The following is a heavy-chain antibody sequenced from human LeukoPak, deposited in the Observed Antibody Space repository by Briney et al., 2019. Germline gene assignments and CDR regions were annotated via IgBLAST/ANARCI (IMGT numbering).Heavy chain of an antibody. CDR1: GFTFSSYG. V-gene: IGHV3-30*02. D-gene: IGHD3-10*01. Sequence: GGSLRLSCAASGFTFSSYGMHWVRQASGKGLEWVAVIWYGGSNKYYADSVKGRFTISRDNSKNTLYLQMNSLRAEDTAVYYCAKGYGSGAFDYWGQGTLVTVSS. CDR2: IWYGGSNK. CDR3: AKGYGSGAFDY. J-gene: IGHJ4*02.